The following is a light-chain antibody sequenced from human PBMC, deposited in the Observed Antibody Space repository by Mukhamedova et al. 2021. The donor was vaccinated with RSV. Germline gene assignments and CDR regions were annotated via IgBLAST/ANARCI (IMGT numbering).Light chain of an antibody. CDR3: AAWDSSLDAWV. V-gene: IGLV10-54*01. CDR2: RNN. CDR1: NKNVGYQG. Sequence: TATLTCTGDNKNVGYQGAVWLQQHQGHPPKPLSDRNNNRPSGISARLSASRSGDTASLTITGLQPEDEGDYICAAWDSSLDAWVF. J-gene: IGLJ2*01.